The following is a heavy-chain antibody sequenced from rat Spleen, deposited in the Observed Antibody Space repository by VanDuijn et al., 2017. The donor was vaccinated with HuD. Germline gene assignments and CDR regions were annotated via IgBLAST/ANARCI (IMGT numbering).Heavy chain of an antibody. CDR1: GFSLTSNS. V-gene: IGHV2-1*01. J-gene: IGHJ3*01. CDR2: IWGDGST. CDR3: ARSMMT. D-gene: IGHD1-12*01. Sequence: QVQLKESGPGLVQPSQTLSLTCTVSGFSLTSNSVHWVRQPPGKGLEWMGGIWGDGSTDYNSVLKSRLSISRDTSKSQVFLKMNSLQTEDTAMYFCARSMMTWGRGTLVTVSS.